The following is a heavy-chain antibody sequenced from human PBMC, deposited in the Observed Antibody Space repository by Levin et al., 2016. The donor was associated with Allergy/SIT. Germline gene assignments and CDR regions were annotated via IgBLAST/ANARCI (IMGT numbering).Heavy chain of an antibody. J-gene: IGHJ6*03. V-gene: IGHV4-4*02. Sequence: VRQAPGKGLEWIGEIYHSGSTNYNPSLKSRVTISVDKSKNQFSLKLSSVTAADTAVYYCAKVRAQGYCSGNNCLGHSDFMDVWGNGTTVTVSS. CDR2: IYHSGST. CDR3: AKVRAQGYCSGNNCLGHSDFMDV. D-gene: IGHD2-15*01.